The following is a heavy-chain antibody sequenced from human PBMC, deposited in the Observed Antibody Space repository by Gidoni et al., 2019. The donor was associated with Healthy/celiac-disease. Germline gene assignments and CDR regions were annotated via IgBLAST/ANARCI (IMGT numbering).Heavy chain of an antibody. J-gene: IGHJ4*02. CDR2: IYSGGST. V-gene: IGHV3-66*02. CDR1: GFTVSSNY. D-gene: IGHD3-10*01. Sequence: EVQLVESGGGLVQPGGSLRLSCAASGFTVSSNYMSWVRQAPGKGLEWVSVIYSGGSTYYADSVKGRFTISRDNSKNTLYLQMNSLRAEDTAVYYCARAGGTFDYYGSGSYYIDYWGQGTLVTVSS. CDR3: ARAGGTFDYYGSGSYYIDY.